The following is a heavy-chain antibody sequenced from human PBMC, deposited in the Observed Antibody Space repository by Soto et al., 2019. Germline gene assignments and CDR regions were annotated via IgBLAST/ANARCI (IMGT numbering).Heavy chain of an antibody. CDR2: ISAYNGNT. J-gene: IGHJ4*02. D-gene: IGHD3-22*01. CDR3: ARAGQNYDSSGYAN. Sequence: QVKLVQSGTEVKQPGASMKVSCKASGYSFATSGIRWVRQAPGQGLEWMGWISAYNGNTNYDQKLQDRVTMTTDTSTSTAYLELRNLRSDDTAVYECARAGQNYDSSGYANWGQGTLVTVSS. CDR1: GYSFATSG. V-gene: IGHV1-18*01.